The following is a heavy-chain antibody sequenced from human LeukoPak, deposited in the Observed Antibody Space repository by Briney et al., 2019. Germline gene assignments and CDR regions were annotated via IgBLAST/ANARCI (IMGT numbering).Heavy chain of an antibody. V-gene: IGHV1-8*01. Sequence: ASVNVSCKASVYTFTSYDISWLRQATGQGLKWMGWMNPNSGNTGYAHKFQGRVTMNRNSSISTAYMGLRSRGSEDTAVYYCARGRRFCYYMDVWGKGNTVTVSS. CDR3: ARGRRFCYYMDV. CDR2: MNPNSGNT. CDR1: VYTFTSYD. J-gene: IGHJ6*03. D-gene: IGHD1-14*01.